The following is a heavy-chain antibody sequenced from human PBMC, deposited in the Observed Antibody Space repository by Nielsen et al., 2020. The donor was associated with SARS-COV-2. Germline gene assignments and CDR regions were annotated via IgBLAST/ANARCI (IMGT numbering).Heavy chain of an antibody. D-gene: IGHD2-21*01. J-gene: IGHJ4*02. CDR2: ISWDGGST. Sequence: GSLKISCAASGFTFDDYTMHWVRQAPGKGLEWVSLISWDGGSTYYADSVKGRFTISRDNSKNSLYLQMNSLRTEDTALYYCAKGGRKLALYPLWYWGQGTLVTVSS. CDR1: GFTFDDYT. V-gene: IGHV3-43*01. CDR3: AKGGRKLALYPLWY.